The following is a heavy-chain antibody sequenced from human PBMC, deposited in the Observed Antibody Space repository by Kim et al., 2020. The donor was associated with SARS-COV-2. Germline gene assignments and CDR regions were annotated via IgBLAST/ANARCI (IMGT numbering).Heavy chain of an antibody. CDR1: GFTFSNAW. J-gene: IGHJ6*02. D-gene: IGHD5-18*01. CDR3: TTDHRKDVDTAMVPFYYGMDV. Sequence: GGSLRLSCAASGFTFSNAWMSWVRQAPGKGLEWVGRIKSKTDGGTTDYAAPVKGRFTISRDDSKNTLYLQMNSLKTEDTAVYYCTTDHRKDVDTAMVPFYYGMDVWGQGTTVTVSS. CDR2: IKSKTDGGTT. V-gene: IGHV3-15*01.